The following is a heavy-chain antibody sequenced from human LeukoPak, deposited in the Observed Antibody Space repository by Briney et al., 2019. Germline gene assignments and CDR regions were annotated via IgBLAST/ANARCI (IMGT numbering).Heavy chain of an antibody. CDR1: GGTFSSYA. Sequence: SVKVSCKASGGTFSSYAISWVRQAPGQGLEWMGGIIPIFGTANYAQKFQGRVTITADESTSTAYMGLSSLRSEDTAVYYCARDLEYSSSSEVRWFDPWGQGTLVTVSS. J-gene: IGHJ5*02. D-gene: IGHD6-6*01. V-gene: IGHV1-69*13. CDR2: IIPIFGTA. CDR3: ARDLEYSSSSEVRWFDP.